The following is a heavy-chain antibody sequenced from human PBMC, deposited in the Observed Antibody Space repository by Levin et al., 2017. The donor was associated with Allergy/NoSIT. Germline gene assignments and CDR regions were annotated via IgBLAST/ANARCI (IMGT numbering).Heavy chain of an antibody. CDR2: IGTAGDT. CDR3: ARGGCSGGSCYTPYFDR. Sequence: LSLTCAASGFTFSSYDMHWVRQATGKGLEWVSAIGTAGDTYYPGSVKGRFTISRENAKNSLYLQMNSLRAGDTAVYYCARGGCSGGSCYTPYFDRWGRGTLVTVSS. J-gene: IGHJ2*01. CDR1: GFTFSSYD. D-gene: IGHD2-15*01. V-gene: IGHV3-13*01.